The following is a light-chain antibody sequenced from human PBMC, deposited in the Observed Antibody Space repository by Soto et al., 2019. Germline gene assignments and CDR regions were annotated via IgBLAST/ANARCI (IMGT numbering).Light chain of an antibody. CDR1: RRVGGN. J-gene: IGKJ5*01. CDR3: QQYNNWPPIT. V-gene: IGKV3-15*01. CDR2: GAS. Sequence: EIVMTQSPATLSVSPGERATLSCRASRRVGGNFAWYQQKPGQAPRLLIYGASTRATAIPARFSGSGSGTEFTLTISSLQSEDFAVYYCQQYNNWPPITFGQGTRLEIK.